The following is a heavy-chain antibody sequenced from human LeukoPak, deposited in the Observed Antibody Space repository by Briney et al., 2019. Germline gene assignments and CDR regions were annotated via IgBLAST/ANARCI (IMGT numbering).Heavy chain of an antibody. CDR2: MSAYNGNT. J-gene: IGHJ6*03. Sequence: GASVKVSCKASGYTFTSYGISWVRQAPGQGLEWMGWMSAYNGNTNYAQKLQGRVTMTTDTSTSTAYMELRSLRSDDTAVYYCARPIVVPAAILEWWLYPDYYYMDVWGKGTTVTVSS. CDR1: GYTFTSYG. V-gene: IGHV1-18*01. D-gene: IGHD2-2*02. CDR3: ARPIVVPAAILEWWLYPDYYYMDV.